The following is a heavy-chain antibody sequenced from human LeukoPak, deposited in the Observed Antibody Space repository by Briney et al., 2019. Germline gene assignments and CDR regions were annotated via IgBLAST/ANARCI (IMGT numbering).Heavy chain of an antibody. CDR3: ARDKEMATIPFDY. CDR2: INPNVGST. J-gene: IGHJ4*02. D-gene: IGHD5-24*01. Sequence: ASVKVSCKASGYTFTSYYMHWVRQGPGQGLEWMGIINPNVGSTSYAQKFQGRVTMTRDTSTSTVYMELSSLRSEDTAVYSCARDKEMATIPFDYWGQGTLVTVSS. CDR1: GYTFTSYY. V-gene: IGHV1-46*01.